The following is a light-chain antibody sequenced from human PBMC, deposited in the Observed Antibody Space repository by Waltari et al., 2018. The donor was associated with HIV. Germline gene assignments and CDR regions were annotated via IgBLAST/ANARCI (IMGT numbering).Light chain of an antibody. Sequence: SYVLTQPPSVSVAPGQTARITCGGDNIGNKSVHWYQQKPRQAPVLVVFDDSDRPSGIPERFSGSNSGNTATLTVSRVEAGDEADYYCQVWESGSDHPGVFGTGTKVTVL. CDR3: QVWESGSDHPGV. CDR2: DDS. J-gene: IGLJ1*01. V-gene: IGLV3-21*02. CDR1: NIGNKS.